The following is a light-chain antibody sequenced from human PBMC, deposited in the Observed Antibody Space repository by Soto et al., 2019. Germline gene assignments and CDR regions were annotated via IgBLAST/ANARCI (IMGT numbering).Light chain of an antibody. CDR1: QTVSGSY. CDR2: DAS. J-gene: IGKJ1*01. V-gene: IGKV3-20*01. CDR3: QHYGSSPWT. Sequence: EIVLTQSAGTLSLSPGERATLSCRASQTVSGSYLAWFQQKPGQAPRLLIYDASTRAAGVPDRFSGSGSGTDLSLTINRLEPEDFAVYYCQHYGSSPWTLGQGTKVEIK.